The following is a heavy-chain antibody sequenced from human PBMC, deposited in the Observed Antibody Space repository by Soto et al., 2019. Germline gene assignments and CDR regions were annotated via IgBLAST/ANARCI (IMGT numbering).Heavy chain of an antibody. CDR1: GVTVSNNY. CDR3: ARILPVTTLGY. J-gene: IGHJ4*02. D-gene: IGHD4-17*01. Sequence: EVQLVESGGDLVQPGGSLRLSCAASGVTVSNNYMTWVRQAPGKGLELVSLIYSGGGTYYADSVKARFSISSDNSKNTVDLQMNSLRAEDTAVYYCARILPVTTLGYWGQGTLVTVPS. CDR2: IYSGGGT. V-gene: IGHV3-66*01.